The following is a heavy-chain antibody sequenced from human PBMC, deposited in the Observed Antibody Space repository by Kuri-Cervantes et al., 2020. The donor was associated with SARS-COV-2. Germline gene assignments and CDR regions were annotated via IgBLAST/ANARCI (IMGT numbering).Heavy chain of an antibody. CDR1: GFTFSSYA. CDR3: AREYCSSSTCYRMSAEYFQD. V-gene: IGHV3-30*04. CDR2: ISYDGSNQ. D-gene: IGHD2-2*02. J-gene: IGHJ1*01. Sequence: GGSLRLSCAASGFTFSSYAMHWVRQAPGKGLEWVAVISYDGSNQYYADSVKGRFPIARDNSKNTLYLQMNSLRAEDTAIYYCAREYCSSSTCYRMSAEYFQDWGQGTLVTVSS.